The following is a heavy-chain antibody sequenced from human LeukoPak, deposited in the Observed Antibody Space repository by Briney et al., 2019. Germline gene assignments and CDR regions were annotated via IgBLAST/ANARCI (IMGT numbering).Heavy chain of an antibody. CDR3: ARDGGTVTSRRWSGYYYYMDV. J-gene: IGHJ6*03. Sequence: ASVTVSCKASGYTFTGYYMHWVRQAPGQGLEWIGWFNPNSGGTNYAQKFQGRVTMTRDTSISTAYMELSRLRSDDTAVYYCARDGGTVTSRRWSGYYYYMDVWGKGTTVTVSS. CDR1: GYTFTGYY. CDR2: FNPNSGGT. D-gene: IGHD4-11*01. V-gene: IGHV1-2*02.